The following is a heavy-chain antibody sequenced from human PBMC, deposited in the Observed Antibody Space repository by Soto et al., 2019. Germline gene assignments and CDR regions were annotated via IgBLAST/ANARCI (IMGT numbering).Heavy chain of an antibody. D-gene: IGHD6-19*01. CDR1: GFTFSSYS. CDR2: ISSSSSYI. CDR3: ARDLDRYSSGWSRGFDY. V-gene: IGHV3-21*01. Sequence: PGGSLRLSCAASGFTFSSYSMNWVRQAPGKGLEWVSSISSSSSYIYYADSVKGRFTISRDNAKNSLYLQMNSLRAEDTAVYYCARDLDRYSSGWSRGFDYWGQGTLVTVSS. J-gene: IGHJ4*02.